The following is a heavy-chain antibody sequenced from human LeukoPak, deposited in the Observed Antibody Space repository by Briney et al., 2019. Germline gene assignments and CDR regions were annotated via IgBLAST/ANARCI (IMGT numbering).Heavy chain of an antibody. Sequence: GGSLRLSCAASGSTFSSYAMSWVRQAPGKGLEWVSAISGSGGSTYYADSVKGRFTISRDNSKNTLYLQMNSLRAEDTAVYYCARDYYGSGSYYRGGFWGQGTLVTVSS. V-gene: IGHV3-23*01. CDR3: ARDYYGSGSYYRGGF. CDR2: ISGSGGST. J-gene: IGHJ4*02. CDR1: GSTFSSYA. D-gene: IGHD3-10*01.